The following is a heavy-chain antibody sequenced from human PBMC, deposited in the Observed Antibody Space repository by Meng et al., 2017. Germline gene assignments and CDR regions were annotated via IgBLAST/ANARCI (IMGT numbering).Heavy chain of an antibody. CDR2: ISSSSSYI. CDR3: ARDESEMATAN. J-gene: IGHJ4*02. Sequence: GGSLRLSCAASGFTFSDYYMSWIRQAPGKGLEWVSYISSSSSYIYYADSVKGRFTISRDNAKNSLYMQMNSLRAEDTAVYYCARDESEMATANWGQGTLVTVSS. D-gene: IGHD5-24*01. CDR1: GFTFSDYY. V-gene: IGHV3-11*06.